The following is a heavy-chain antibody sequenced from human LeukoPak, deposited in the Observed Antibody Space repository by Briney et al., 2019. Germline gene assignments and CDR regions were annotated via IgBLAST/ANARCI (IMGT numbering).Heavy chain of an antibody. Sequence: SETLSLTCAVYGGSFSGYYWSWIRQPPGKGLEWIGEINHSGSTNYNPSLKSRVTISVDTSKNQFSLKLSSVTAADTAVYYCARGLGRVYFDYWGQGTLVTVSS. V-gene: IGHV4-34*01. CDR2: INHSGST. CDR1: GGSFSGYY. CDR3: ARGLGRVYFDY. J-gene: IGHJ4*02.